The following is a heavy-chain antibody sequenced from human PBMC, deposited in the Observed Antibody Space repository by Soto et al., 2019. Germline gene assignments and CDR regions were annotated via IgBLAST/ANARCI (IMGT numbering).Heavy chain of an antibody. J-gene: IGHJ4*02. D-gene: IGHD4-17*01. CDR3: ARLATVTPPYYFDY. V-gene: IGHV1-46*01. CDR2: INPNGGST. Sequence: ASVKVSCKASGYTFISFYVHWVRQAPGQGLEWMGVINPNGGSTAYAQKCQGRVTMTRDTSTSTVYMELRSLRSEDTAVYYCARLATVTPPYYFDYWGQGTLVTVSS. CDR1: GYTFISFY.